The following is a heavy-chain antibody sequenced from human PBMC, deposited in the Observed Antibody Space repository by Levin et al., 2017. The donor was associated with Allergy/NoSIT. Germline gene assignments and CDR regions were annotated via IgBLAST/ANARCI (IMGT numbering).Heavy chain of an antibody. CDR1: GFTFSSYA. Sequence: GGSLRLSCAASGFTFSSYAMHWVRQAPGKGLEWVAVISYDGSNKYYADSVKGRFTISRDNSKNTLYLQMNSLRAEDTAVYYCARGLTTVIGGDVDYWGQGTLVTVSS. CDR2: ISYDGSNK. V-gene: IGHV3-30*04. CDR3: ARGLTTVIGGDVDY. D-gene: IGHD4-17*01. J-gene: IGHJ4*02.